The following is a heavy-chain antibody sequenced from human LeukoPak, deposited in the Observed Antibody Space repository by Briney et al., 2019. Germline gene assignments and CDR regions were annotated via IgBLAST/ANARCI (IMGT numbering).Heavy chain of an antibody. V-gene: IGHV1-24*01. Sequence: ASVKVSCKVSGYTLTELSMHWVRQAPGKGLEWMGGFDPEDGETIYAQKFQGRVTMTRNTSISTAYMELSSLRSEDTAVYYCARGRLQYSSSWYEGGNWGQGTLVTVSS. D-gene: IGHD6-13*01. CDR2: FDPEDGET. CDR3: ARGRLQYSSSWYEGGN. J-gene: IGHJ4*02. CDR1: GYTLTELS.